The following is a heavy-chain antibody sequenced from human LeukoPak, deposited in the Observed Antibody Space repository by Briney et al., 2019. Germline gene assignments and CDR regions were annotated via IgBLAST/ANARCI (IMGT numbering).Heavy chain of an antibody. Sequence: ASVKVSCKASGYTFTGYYMHWVRQAPGQGLEWMGWINPNSGGTNYAQKFQGRVTMTRDTSISTAYMELSRLRSDDTAVYYCARVRGSSWYGDYWSQGTLVTVSS. CDR1: GYTFTGYY. CDR3: ARVRGSSWYGDY. V-gene: IGHV1-2*02. D-gene: IGHD6-13*01. CDR2: INPNSGGT. J-gene: IGHJ4*02.